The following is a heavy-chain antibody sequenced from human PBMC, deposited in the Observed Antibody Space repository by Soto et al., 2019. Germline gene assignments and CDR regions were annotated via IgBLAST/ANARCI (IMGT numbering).Heavy chain of an antibody. Sequence: PGGSLRLSCSASGFTFKTFSMHWVRQAPGKGLEYVSAITNGGTISYADSVKGRFTISRDNSKNTLFLHMTSLRTDDTAVYYCVSLLMLEGYHDTDVWGQGTTVTVSS. V-gene: IGHV3-64D*08. J-gene: IGHJ6*02. CDR1: GFTFKTFS. CDR3: VSLLMLEGYHDTDV. CDR2: ITNGGTI. D-gene: IGHD6-13*01.